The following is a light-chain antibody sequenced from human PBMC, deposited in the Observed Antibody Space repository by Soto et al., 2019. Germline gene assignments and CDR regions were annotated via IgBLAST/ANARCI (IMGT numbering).Light chain of an antibody. CDR3: QQYNDRPPLT. CDR2: DTS. CDR1: QSVKNN. V-gene: IGKV3-15*01. Sequence: EVVVTQSAALVSVSPGERVTLSCRASQSVKNNLAWYQQQPGQAPRLLIYDTSSRATGVPARFSGSGSGTEFTLTIISLKAEDFAGYYCQQYNDRPPLTFGGGTKVDIK. J-gene: IGKJ4*01.